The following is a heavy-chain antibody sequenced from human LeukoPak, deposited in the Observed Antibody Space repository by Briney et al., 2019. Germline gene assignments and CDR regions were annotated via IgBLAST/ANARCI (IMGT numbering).Heavy chain of an antibody. CDR1: GFTFSSYE. CDR3: ARVGAAVAVDY. J-gene: IGHJ4*02. V-gene: IGHV3-48*03. Sequence: QPGGSLRLSCAASGFTFSSYEMNWVRQAPGKGLGWVSYISSSGSTIYYADSVKGRFTISRDNAKNSLYLQMNSLRAEDTAFYYCARVGAAVAVDYWGQGTLVTVSS. CDR2: ISSSGSTI. D-gene: IGHD6-19*01.